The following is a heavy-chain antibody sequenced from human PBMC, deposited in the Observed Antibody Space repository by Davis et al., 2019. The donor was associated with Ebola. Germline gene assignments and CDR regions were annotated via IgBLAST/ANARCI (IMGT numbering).Heavy chain of an antibody. D-gene: IGHD4-23*01. V-gene: IGHV3-74*01. CDR3: ARGPVRLRWSIQH. Sequence: HTGGSLRLSCAASGFTFSSYWMHWVRHAPGKGLVWVSRINSDGSSTSYADSVKGRFTISRDNAKNTLYLQMNSLRAEDTAVYYCARGPVRLRWSIQHWGQGTLVTVSS. CDR2: INSDGSST. CDR1: GFTFSSYW. J-gene: IGHJ1*01.